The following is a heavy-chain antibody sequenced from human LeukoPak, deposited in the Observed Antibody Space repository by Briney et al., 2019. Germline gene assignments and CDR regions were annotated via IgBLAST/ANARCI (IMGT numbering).Heavy chain of an antibody. CDR2: ISGSGGST. D-gene: IGHD2-2*01. CDR1: GFTFSSYA. V-gene: IGHV3-23*01. J-gene: IGHJ4*02. Sequence: PGGPLRLSCAASGFTFSSYAMSWVRQAPGKGLEWVSAISGSGGSTYYADSVKGRFTISRDNSKDTLYLQMNSLRAEDTAVYYCAKGKDIVVVPAAPTGYWGQGTLVTVSS. CDR3: AKGKDIVVVPAAPTGY.